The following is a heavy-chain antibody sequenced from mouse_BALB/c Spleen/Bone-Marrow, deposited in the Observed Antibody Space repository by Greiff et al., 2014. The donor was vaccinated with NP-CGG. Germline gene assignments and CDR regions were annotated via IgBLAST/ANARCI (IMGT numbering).Heavy chain of an antibody. CDR1: GFNIKDTY. CDR3: ASYRYGWWFDV. J-gene: IGHJ1*01. CDR2: IDPAIFT. Sequence: EVKLQESGAELVKPGASVKLSCTATGFNIKDTYLHWVKQRPEQGLDWIGRIDPAIFTKYDAKFQGNATRTADTSSNTAYLPLSSLTSENTAVYYCASYRYGWWFDVWGAGTTVTVS. V-gene: IGHV14-3*02. D-gene: IGHD2-14*01.